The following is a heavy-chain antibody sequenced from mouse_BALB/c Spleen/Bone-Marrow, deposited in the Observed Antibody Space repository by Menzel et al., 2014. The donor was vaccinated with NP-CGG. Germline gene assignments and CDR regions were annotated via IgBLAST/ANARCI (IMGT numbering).Heavy chain of an antibody. CDR3: ARARSTGITTWYFDG. D-gene: IGHD2-4*01. CDR2: FAPGSGNT. V-gene: IGHV1S41*01. CDR1: GYTFTSYW. Sequence: LVKPGASVKLSCKASGYTFTSYWINWIKQRPGQGLEWIGRFAPGSGNTYYNEMFKGKATLTVDTSSSTAYIQLSSLSSEDSAVYFCARARSTGITTWYFDGWGAGTTVTVSS. J-gene: IGHJ1*01.